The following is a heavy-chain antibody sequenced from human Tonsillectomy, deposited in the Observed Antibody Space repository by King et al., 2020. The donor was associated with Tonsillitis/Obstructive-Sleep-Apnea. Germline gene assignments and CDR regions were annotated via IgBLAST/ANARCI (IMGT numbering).Heavy chain of an antibody. CDR3: SRSTEYSTYEAY. Sequence: HVQLQESGPGLVMPSQTLSLTCTVSDDSISSSDYYWGWIRQHPGKGLEWIGCISHRGGPYYNPSLKSRLTISLETSQKQFFLKLSSVTAADTAVYYCSRSTEYSTYEAYWGQGILVTVSS. CDR1: DDSISSSDYY. D-gene: IGHD5-12*01. CDR2: ISHRGGP. J-gene: IGHJ4*02. V-gene: IGHV4-31*03.